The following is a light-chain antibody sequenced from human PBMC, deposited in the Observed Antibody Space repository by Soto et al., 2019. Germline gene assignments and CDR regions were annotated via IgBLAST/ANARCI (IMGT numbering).Light chain of an antibody. J-gene: IGLJ1*01. CDR1: KLGSKI. Sequence: SSELTQPPSVSVAPGQTARITCGGDKLGSKIVHWYKQRPGQAPVAVVFDATDRPSGIPDRFSASRSGDTATLTISRVDAGDEADYFCQVWASTAEFFVFGSGTKLTVL. CDR2: DAT. CDR3: QVWASTAEFFV. V-gene: IGLV3-21*02.